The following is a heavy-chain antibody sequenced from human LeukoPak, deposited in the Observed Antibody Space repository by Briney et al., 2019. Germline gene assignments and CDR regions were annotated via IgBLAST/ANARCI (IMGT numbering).Heavy chain of an antibody. CDR3: ARDHTISWSFDH. Sequence: GGSLRLSCAASGFTFSSYSMNWVRQAPGKGLEWVSSISSSSSYIYYADSVKGRFTISRDNAKNSLYLQMNSLRAEDTAVYYCARDHTISWSFDHWGQGTLVTVSS. D-gene: IGHD5-24*01. CDR2: ISSSSSYI. J-gene: IGHJ4*02. CDR1: GFTFSSYS. V-gene: IGHV3-21*01.